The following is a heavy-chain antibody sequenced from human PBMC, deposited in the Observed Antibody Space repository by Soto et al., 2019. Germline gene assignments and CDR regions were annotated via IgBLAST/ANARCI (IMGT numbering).Heavy chain of an antibody. CDR2: IYSGGST. CDR1: GFSVSSNY. V-gene: IGHV3-53*04. Sequence: EVQLVESGGGLVQPGGSLRLSCAASGFSVSSNYMSWVRQAPGKGLECVSLIYSGGSTYYADSVKGRFTNSRHNFNNTLYLQMNSLRSDDTAVYYCATRSVTAPRWGQGTLVTVSS. D-gene: IGHD4-17*01. J-gene: IGHJ4*02. CDR3: ATRSVTAPR.